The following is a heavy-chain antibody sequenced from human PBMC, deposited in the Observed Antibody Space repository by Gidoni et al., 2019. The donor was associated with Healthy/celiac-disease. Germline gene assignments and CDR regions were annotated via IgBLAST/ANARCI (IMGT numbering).Heavy chain of an antibody. D-gene: IGHD5-18*01. CDR2: INHSGST. CDR1: GGSFSRYY. V-gene: IGHV4-34*01. J-gene: IGHJ4*02. CDR3: ASLRGYSYGYVGY. Sequence: QVQLQQWGAGRLKPSETLSLPCAVYGGSFSRYYWSWIRQPPGKGLEWIGEINHSGSTNYNPSLKSLVTISVDTSKNQFSLKLSSVTAADTAVYYCASLRGYSYGYVGYWGQGTLVTVSS.